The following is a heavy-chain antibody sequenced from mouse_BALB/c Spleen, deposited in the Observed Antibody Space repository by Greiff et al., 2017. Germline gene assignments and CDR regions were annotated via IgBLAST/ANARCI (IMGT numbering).Heavy chain of an antibody. D-gene: IGHD2-3*01. CDR2: IWAGGST. V-gene: IGHV2-9*02. CDR1: GFSLTSYG. Sequence: VKLMESGPGLVAPSQTLSITCTVSGFSLTSYGVHWVRQPPGKGLEWLGVIWAGGSTNYNSALMSRLSISKDNSKSQVFLKMNSLQTDDTAMYYCARDSPDGSYFDYWGQGTLVTVSA. J-gene: IGHJ3*01. CDR3: ARDSPDGSYFDY.